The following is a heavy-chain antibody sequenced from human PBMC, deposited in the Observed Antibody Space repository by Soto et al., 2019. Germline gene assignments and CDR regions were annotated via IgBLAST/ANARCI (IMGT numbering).Heavy chain of an antibody. CDR2: ISTSGRDT. CDR1: GFPFSSCG. V-gene: IGHV3-21*05. J-gene: IGHJ4*02. CDR3: ARWLEVLTTSDS. D-gene: IGHD3-22*01. Sequence: LRLSCAASGFPFSSCGMHWVRQAPGKGLEWISYISTSGRDTEYADSVKGRFLISRDNAKRSLYLQMNSLRVEDTAVYYCARWLEVLTTSDSWGQGTLVTVSS.